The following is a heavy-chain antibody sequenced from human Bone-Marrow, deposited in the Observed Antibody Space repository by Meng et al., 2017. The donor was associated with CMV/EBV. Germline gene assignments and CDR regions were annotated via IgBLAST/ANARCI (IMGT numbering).Heavy chain of an antibody. CDR2: IYYSGST. CDR3: ARDRCSSTSCYGPYYGMDV. Sequence: SETPSLTRTVSGGSISSSSYYWGWIRQPPGKGLEWIGSIYYSGSTYYNPSLKSRVTISVDTSKNQFSLKLSSVTAADTAVYYCARDRCSSTSCYGPYYGMDVWGQGTTVTVSS. CDR1: GGSISSSSYY. V-gene: IGHV4-39*07. D-gene: IGHD2-2*01. J-gene: IGHJ6*01.